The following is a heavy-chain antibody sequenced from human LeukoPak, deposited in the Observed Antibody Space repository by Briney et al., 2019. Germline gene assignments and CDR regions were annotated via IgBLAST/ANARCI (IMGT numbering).Heavy chain of an antibody. Sequence: ASVKVSCKVSGYTLTELSMHWVRQAPGKELEWMGGFDPEDGETIYAQKFQGRVTMTEDTSTDTAYMELSSLRSEDTAVYYCPTVVVVPAAHAPFDPWGQGTLVAVSS. V-gene: IGHV1-24*01. D-gene: IGHD2-2*01. CDR2: FDPEDGET. CDR3: PTVVVVPAAHAPFDP. J-gene: IGHJ5*02. CDR1: GYTLTELS.